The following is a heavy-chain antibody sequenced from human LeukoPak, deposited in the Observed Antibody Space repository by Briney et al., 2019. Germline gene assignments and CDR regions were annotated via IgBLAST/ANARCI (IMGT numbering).Heavy chain of an antibody. CDR3: AKVNGYEDYYYGMDV. V-gene: IGHV3-23*01. CDR1: GFTFGSYA. Sequence: GGSLRLSCAASGFTFGSYAMSWVRQAPGKGLEWVSALTGSGATTNYADSVKGRFTISRDNSKNTLYLQMNSLRAEDTAVYYCAKVNGYEDYYYGMDVWGQGTTVTVSS. CDR2: LTGSGATT. D-gene: IGHD5-12*01. J-gene: IGHJ6*02.